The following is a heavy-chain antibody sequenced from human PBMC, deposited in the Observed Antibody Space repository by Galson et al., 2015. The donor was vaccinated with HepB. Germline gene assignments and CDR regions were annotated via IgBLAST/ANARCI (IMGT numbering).Heavy chain of an antibody. V-gene: IGHV3-11*01. CDR1: GFTFSDYY. Sequence: SLRLSCAASGFTFSDYYMSWIRQAPGKGLEWVSYISSSGSTIYYADSVKGRFTISRDNAKNSLYLQMNSLRAEDTAVYYCARDRFRCSSTSCYFFSGGWFDPWGQGTLVTVSS. CDR2: ISSSGSTI. CDR3: ARDRFRCSSTSCYFFSGGWFDP. D-gene: IGHD2-2*01. J-gene: IGHJ5*02.